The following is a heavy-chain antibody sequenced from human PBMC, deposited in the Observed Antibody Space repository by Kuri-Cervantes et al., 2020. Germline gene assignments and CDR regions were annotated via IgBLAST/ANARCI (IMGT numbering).Heavy chain of an antibody. D-gene: IGHD6-19*01. CDR2: IKQDGSEK. Sequence: GESLKISCAASGFTFSSYWMSWVRQAPGKGLEWVANIKQDGSEKYYVDSVKGRFTISRDNAKNSLYLQMNSLRAEDTAVYYCARDSRGAVAAGGMGVWGQGATVTVSS. V-gene: IGHV3-7*01. J-gene: IGHJ6*02. CDR1: GFTFSSYW. CDR3: ARDSRGAVAAGGMGV.